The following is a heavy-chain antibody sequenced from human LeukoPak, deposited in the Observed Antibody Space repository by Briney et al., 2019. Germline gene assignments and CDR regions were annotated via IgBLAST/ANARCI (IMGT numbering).Heavy chain of an antibody. J-gene: IGHJ3*02. CDR3: ARGGIVVAPAAIYGPAFDI. D-gene: IGHD2-2*01. CDR2: IIPIFGTA. CDR1: GGTFSSYA. V-gene: IGHV1-69*05. Sequence: ASVKVSCKASGGTFSSYAISWVRQAPGQGLEWMGGIIPIFGTANYAQKFQGRVTITTDESTSTAYMELSSLRSEDTAVYYCARGGIVVAPAAIYGPAFDIWGQGTMVTVSS.